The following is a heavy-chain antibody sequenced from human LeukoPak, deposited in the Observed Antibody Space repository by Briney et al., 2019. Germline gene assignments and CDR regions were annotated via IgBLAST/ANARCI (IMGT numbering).Heavy chain of an antibody. V-gene: IGHV3-21*01. CDR3: ARVRYDSSGLGYYFDY. J-gene: IGHJ4*02. Sequence: GGSLRLSCAASGFTFSSYSMNWVRHAPGKGLEWVSSISSSSSYIYYADSVKGRFTISRDNAKNSLYLQMNSLRAEDTALYYCARVRYDSSGLGYYFDYWGQGTLVTVSS. CDR2: ISSSSSYI. CDR1: GFTFSSYS. D-gene: IGHD3-22*01.